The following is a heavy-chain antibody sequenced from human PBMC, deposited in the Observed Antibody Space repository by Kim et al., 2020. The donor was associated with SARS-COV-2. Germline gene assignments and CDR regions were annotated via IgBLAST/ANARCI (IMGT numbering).Heavy chain of an antibody. D-gene: IGHD6-13*01. CDR3: TRGGSWYSLDAVDI. Sequence: AAPVKGRFIISRDDSKNTLYLQMNSLKTEDTAVYYCTRGGSWYSLDAVDIWGQGTMVTVST. J-gene: IGHJ3*02. V-gene: IGHV3-15*01.